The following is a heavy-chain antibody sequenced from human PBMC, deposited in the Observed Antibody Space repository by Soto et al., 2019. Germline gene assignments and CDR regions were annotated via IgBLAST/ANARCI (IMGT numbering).Heavy chain of an antibody. CDR1: GFTVSSNS. J-gene: IGHJ1*01. V-gene: IGHV3-53*02. CDR3: ARDNSILGAPFQD. Sequence: EVELVETGGGLIQPGGSLRLSCAVSGFTVSSNSMSWVRQAPGKGLEWVSLIYADGGTYYGDSVKGRFTISRDTPKNTVSLQMTSLRADDTAVYYCARDNSILGAPFQDWGQGTLVTVSS. D-gene: IGHD3-16*01. CDR2: IYADGGT.